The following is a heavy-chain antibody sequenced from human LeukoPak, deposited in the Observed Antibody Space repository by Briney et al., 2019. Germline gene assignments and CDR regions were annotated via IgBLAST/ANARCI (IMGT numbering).Heavy chain of an antibody. CDR1: GYRFTSYW. Sequence: PGESLKISCKGSGYRFTSYWIGWGRQMPGKGLECRGIIYPGDSDTRYSPSFQGQVTISADKSISTAYLQWSSLKASDTAMYYCARRSDSSGWQSFDYWGQGTLVTVSS. V-gene: IGHV5-51*01. CDR3: ARRSDSSGWQSFDY. J-gene: IGHJ4*02. CDR2: IYPGDSDT. D-gene: IGHD6-19*01.